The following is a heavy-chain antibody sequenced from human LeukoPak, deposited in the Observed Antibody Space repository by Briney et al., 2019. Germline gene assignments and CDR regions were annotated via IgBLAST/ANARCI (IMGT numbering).Heavy chain of an antibody. Sequence: SETLSLTCAVSGGSISSGGYSWSWIRQLPGKGLEWIGYIYHSGSTYYNPSLKSRVTISVDRSKNQFSLKLSSVTAADTAVYYCARIDSSGDDAFDIWGQGTMVTVSS. CDR3: ARIDSSGDDAFDI. CDR2: IYHSGST. V-gene: IGHV4-30-2*01. J-gene: IGHJ3*02. CDR1: GGSISSGGYS. D-gene: IGHD3-22*01.